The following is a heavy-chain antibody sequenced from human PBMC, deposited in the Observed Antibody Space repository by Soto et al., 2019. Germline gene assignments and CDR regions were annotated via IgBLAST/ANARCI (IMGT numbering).Heavy chain of an antibody. Sequence: SETLSLTCTVSGDSISSYYWSWIRQPPGMGLEWIGYIYYSVITNYNPSLKSRVTISVDTSKNQFSLNLSSLTAADTAVYYCARGAYGGYLFDQWGQGTLVTVSS. CDR3: ARGAYGGYLFDQ. V-gene: IGHV4-59*01. J-gene: IGHJ4*02. D-gene: IGHD5-12*01. CDR2: IYYSVIT. CDR1: GDSISSYY.